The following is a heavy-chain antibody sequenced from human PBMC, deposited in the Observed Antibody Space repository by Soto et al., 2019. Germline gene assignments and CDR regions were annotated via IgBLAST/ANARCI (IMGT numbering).Heavy chain of an antibody. CDR1: GGSISSYY. Sequence: PSETLSLTCTVSGGSISSYYWSWIRQPPGKGLEWIGYIYYSGSTNYNPSLKIRVTISVDTSKNQFSLKLSSVTAADTVVYYCARVYYGDYVLYYDYYMDVWGKGTTVTVSS. D-gene: IGHD4-17*01. CDR3: ARVYYGDYVLYYDYYMDV. V-gene: IGHV4-59*01. J-gene: IGHJ6*03. CDR2: IYYSGST.